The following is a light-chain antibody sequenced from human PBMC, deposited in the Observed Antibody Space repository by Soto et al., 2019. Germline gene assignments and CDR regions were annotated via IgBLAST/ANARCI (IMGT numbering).Light chain of an antibody. Sequence: QSALTQPPSASGTPGQRVTISCSGSSSNIGSNTVNWYQQLPGTAPKLLIYSNNQRPSGVPDRFSGSKSGTSASLAISGLQSEGEADYYCAAWDDSLNGLVFGTGTKVTVL. CDR1: SSNIGSNT. CDR3: AAWDDSLNGLV. CDR2: SNN. J-gene: IGLJ1*01. V-gene: IGLV1-44*01.